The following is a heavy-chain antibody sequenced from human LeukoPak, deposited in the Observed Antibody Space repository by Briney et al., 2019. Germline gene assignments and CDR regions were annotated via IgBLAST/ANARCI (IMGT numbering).Heavy chain of an antibody. V-gene: IGHV1-8*01. CDR1: GYTFTSYD. CDR2: MNPNSGST. D-gene: IGHD4-17*01. J-gene: IGHJ6*02. Sequence: ASVKVSCKASGYTFTSYDINWVRQATGQGLEWMGWMNPNSGSTGYAQKFQGRVTMTRNTSISTAYMELSSLRSEDTAVYYCASRPVTYYYYYGMDVWGQGTTVTVSS. CDR3: ASRPVTYYYYYGMDV.